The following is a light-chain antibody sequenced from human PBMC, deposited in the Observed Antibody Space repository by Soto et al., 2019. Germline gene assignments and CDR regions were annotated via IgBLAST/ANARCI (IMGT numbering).Light chain of an antibody. CDR1: QSVSSSY. J-gene: IGKJ4*01. CDR2: GAS. Sequence: EIVLTQSPGTLSLSPGERATLSCRASQSVSSSYLAWYQQKPGQAPRLLIYGASSRATGIPDRFSGSGSGTDFTLTINRLEPEDFAVHYCQQYGSSPPKLTFGGGTKVEIK. CDR3: QQYGSSPPKLT. V-gene: IGKV3-20*01.